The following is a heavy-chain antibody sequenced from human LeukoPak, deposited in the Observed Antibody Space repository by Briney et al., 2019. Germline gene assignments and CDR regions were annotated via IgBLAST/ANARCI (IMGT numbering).Heavy chain of an antibody. Sequence: GGFLRLSCAASGFTFSSYAMSWVRQAPGKGLEWVSAISGSGGSTYYADSVKGRFTISRDNSKNTLYLQMNSLRAEDTAVYYCAKDLMYYYDSSGYYGFDYWGQGTLVTVSS. J-gene: IGHJ4*02. V-gene: IGHV3-23*01. CDR2: ISGSGGST. CDR1: GFTFSSYA. CDR3: AKDLMYYYDSSGYYGFDY. D-gene: IGHD3-22*01.